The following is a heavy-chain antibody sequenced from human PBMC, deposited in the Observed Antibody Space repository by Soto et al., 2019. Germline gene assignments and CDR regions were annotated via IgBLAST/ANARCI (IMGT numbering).Heavy chain of an antibody. V-gene: IGHV1-69*13. CDR3: ATVMVRGVNYGMDV. D-gene: IGHD3-10*01. Sequence: SVKVSCKASGGTFSSYAISWVRQAPGQGLEWMGGIIPIFGTANYAQKFQGRVTITADESTSTAYMELSSLRSEDTAVYYCATVMVRGVNYGMDVWGQGTTVTVSS. J-gene: IGHJ6*02. CDR2: IIPIFGTA. CDR1: GGTFSSYA.